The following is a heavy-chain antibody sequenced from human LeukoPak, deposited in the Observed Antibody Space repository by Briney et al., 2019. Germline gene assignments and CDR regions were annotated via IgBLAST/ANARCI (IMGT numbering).Heavy chain of an antibody. J-gene: IGHJ4*02. CDR1: GGSFSGYY. Sequence: PSETLSLTCAVYGGSFSGYYWSWIRQPPGKGLEWIGEINHSGSTNYNPSLKSRVTISVDTSKNQFSLKLSSVTAADTAVYYCARHRLGRITMVRGVPYFDYWGQGTLVTVSS. CDR2: INHSGST. CDR3: ARHRLGRITMVRGVPYFDY. D-gene: IGHD3-10*01. V-gene: IGHV4-34*01.